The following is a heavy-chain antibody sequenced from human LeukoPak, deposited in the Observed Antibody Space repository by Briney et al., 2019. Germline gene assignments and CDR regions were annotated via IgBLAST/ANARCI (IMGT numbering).Heavy chain of an antibody. J-gene: IGHJ4*02. CDR2: ISDNGGST. Sequence: PGGSLRLSCSASGFTFSSYAIHWVRQAPGKGLEYVSAISDNGGSTYYADSVKGRFTISRDNSKNTLYLQMSSLRAEDTAVYYCVKYSSGWYDYWGQGTLSPSPQ. D-gene: IGHD6-19*01. CDR1: GFTFSSYA. V-gene: IGHV3-64D*06. CDR3: VKYSSGWYDY.